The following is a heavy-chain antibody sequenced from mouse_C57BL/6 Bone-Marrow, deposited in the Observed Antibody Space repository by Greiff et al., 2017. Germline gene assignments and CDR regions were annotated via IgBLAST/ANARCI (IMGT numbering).Heavy chain of an antibody. Sequence: DVKLQESGGGLVKPGGSLKLSCAASGFTFSSYAMSWVRQTPEKRLEWVATISDGGSYTYYQDNVKGRFTISRDNAKNNLYLQMSHLKYEDTAMYYCARALFAYWGQGTLVTVSA. CDR2: ISDGGSYT. J-gene: IGHJ3*01. V-gene: IGHV5-4*03. CDR3: ARALFAY. CDR1: GFTFSSYA.